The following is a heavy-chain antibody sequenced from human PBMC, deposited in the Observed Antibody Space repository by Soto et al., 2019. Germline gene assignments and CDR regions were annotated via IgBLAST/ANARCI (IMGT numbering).Heavy chain of an antibody. CDR3: ARGDSYGYDAFDI. V-gene: IGHV1-69*02. CDR1: GGTFSSYT. CDR2: IIPILGIA. D-gene: IGHD5-18*01. J-gene: IGHJ3*02. Sequence: SVKVSCKASGGTFSSYTISWVRQAPGQGLEWMGRIIPILGIANYAQKFQGRVTITADKSTSTAYMELSSLRSEDTAVYYCARGDSYGYDAFDIWGQGTMVTV.